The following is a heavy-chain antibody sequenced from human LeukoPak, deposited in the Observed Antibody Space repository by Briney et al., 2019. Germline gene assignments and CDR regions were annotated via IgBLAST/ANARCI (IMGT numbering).Heavy chain of an antibody. CDR1: GGSISSYY. D-gene: IGHD1-1*01. CDR2: IYDSGST. J-gene: IGHJ6*02. CDR3: ARVGGTNYYYYGMDV. V-gene: IGHV4-59*01. Sequence: SETLSLTCTVSGGSISSYYWSWIRQLSGKGLEWIGYIYDSGSTNYNPSLKSRVTISVDTSKNQFSLKLSSVTAADTAVYYCARVGGTNYYYYGMDVWGQGTTVTVSS.